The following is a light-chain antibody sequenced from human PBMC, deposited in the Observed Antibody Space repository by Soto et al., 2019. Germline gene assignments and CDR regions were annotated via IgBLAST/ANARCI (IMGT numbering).Light chain of an antibody. CDR1: QSISSW. Sequence: DIQMTQSPSTLPASVGDRVTITCRASQSISSWWAWFQQKPGKAPNLLIYKASTLESGVPSRFSGSGSGTEFTLTISSLQPDDFATYYCQQYNSFPWKFGQGTKVEFK. J-gene: IGKJ1*01. V-gene: IGKV1-5*03. CDR3: QQYNSFPWK. CDR2: KAS.